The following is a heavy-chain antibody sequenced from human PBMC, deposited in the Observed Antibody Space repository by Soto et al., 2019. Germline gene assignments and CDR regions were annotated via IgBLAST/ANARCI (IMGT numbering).Heavy chain of an antibody. CDR3: ARPQMRYTNYFYGLDV. CDR2: VSTSGRST. CDR1: GFIFSEST. V-gene: IGHV3-64*02. D-gene: IGHD1-1*01. J-gene: IGHJ6*02. Sequence: PGGSLRLSCSASGFIFSESTIYWVRQVPGKGLEAISAVSTSGRSTYYADSVKDRFTISRDNSKNTLFLQMGSLRPEDTAVYYCARPQMRYTNYFYGLDVWGHGTTVTVSS.